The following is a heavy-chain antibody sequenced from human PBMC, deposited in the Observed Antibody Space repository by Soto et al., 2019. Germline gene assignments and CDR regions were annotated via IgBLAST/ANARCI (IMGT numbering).Heavy chain of an antibody. CDR3: ARERGSSETYSYYYYGMDV. D-gene: IGHD3-10*01. CDR2: IWYDGNNK. Sequence: QVQLVESGGGVVQPGRSLRLSCAASGFTFSIYGMHWVRQAPGTGLEWVAVIWYDGNNKYYADSVKGRFTISRDNSKNTLYLQMNSLRAEDTAVYYCARERGSSETYSYYYYGMDVWGQGTTVTVSS. J-gene: IGHJ6*02. CDR1: GFTFSIYG. V-gene: IGHV3-33*01.